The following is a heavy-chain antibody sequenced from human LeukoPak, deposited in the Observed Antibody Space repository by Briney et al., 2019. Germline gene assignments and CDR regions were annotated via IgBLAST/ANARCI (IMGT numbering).Heavy chain of an antibody. V-gene: IGHV3-21*05. CDR3: ARERSYSSSPRGYYYYYMDV. CDR1: GFTFSSYS. J-gene: IGHJ6*03. D-gene: IGHD6-6*01. CDR2: ISSSSSYI. Sequence: PGGSLRLSCAASGFTFSSYSMNWVRQAPGKGLEWVSYISSSSSYIYYADSVKGRFTISRDNAKNSLYLQMNSLRAEDTAVYYCARERSYSSSPRGYYYYYMDVWGKGTTVTVSS.